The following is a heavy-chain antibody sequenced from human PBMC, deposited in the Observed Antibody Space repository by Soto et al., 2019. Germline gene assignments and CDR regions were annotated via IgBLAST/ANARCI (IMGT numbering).Heavy chain of an antibody. CDR1: GYTFTGYY. V-gene: IGHV1-2*04. D-gene: IGHD3-9*01. J-gene: IGHJ3*02. Sequence: AASVKVSCKASGYTFTGYYMHWVRQAPGQGLEWMGWINPNSGGTNYAQKFQGWVTMTRDTSISTAYMELSRLRSDDTAVYYCARARYFDWLYPLDAFDIWGQGTMVTVSS. CDR2: INPNSGGT. CDR3: ARARYFDWLYPLDAFDI.